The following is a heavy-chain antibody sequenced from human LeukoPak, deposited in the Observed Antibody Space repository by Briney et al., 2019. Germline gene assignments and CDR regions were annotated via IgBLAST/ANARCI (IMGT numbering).Heavy chain of an antibody. CDR1: GYSISSGYY. J-gene: IGHJ4*02. CDR3: ARRGVVIRYFDY. Sequence: PSETLSLTCTVSGYSISSGYYWGWIRQPPGKGLEWIGTIYHNGSTYYNPSLKSRVTISMDTSKNQFSLNLSSVTAADTAVYYCARRGVVIRYFDYWGQGTLVTVSS. D-gene: IGHD3-3*01. V-gene: IGHV4-38-2*02. CDR2: IYHNGST.